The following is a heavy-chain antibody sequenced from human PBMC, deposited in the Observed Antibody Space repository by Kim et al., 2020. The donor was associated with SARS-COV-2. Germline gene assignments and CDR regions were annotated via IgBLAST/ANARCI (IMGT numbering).Heavy chain of an antibody. D-gene: IGHD2-15*01. Sequence: ADSVKGRFTISRDNSKNPLYLQMNGLRAEDTAVYYCANDISSVVAAIGPDYWGQGTLVTVSS. V-gene: IGHV3-30*02. J-gene: IGHJ4*02. CDR3: ANDISSVVAAIGPDY.